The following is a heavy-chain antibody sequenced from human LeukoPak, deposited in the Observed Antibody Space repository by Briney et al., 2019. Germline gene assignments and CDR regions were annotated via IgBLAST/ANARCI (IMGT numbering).Heavy chain of an antibody. Sequence: ASVKVSCKASGYTLTSYGISWVRQAPGQGLEWIGWISAYNGNANYAQKLQGRVTMTTDTSTSTAYMELRSLRSDDTAVYYCARDSGSYSSSSYMDVWGKGTTVTVSS. V-gene: IGHV1-18*01. CDR1: GYTLTSYG. J-gene: IGHJ6*03. CDR2: ISAYNGNA. D-gene: IGHD6-13*01. CDR3: ARDSGSYSSSSYMDV.